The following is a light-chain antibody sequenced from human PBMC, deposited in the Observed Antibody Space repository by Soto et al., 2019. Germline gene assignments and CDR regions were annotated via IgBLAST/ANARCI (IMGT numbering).Light chain of an antibody. CDR3: QQYGSSPRT. CDR1: QSVSSSY. CDR2: GAS. J-gene: IGKJ1*01. Sequence: EILLTQSPVTLSFSRGERSTLSCMASQSVSSSYLAWYQQKPGQAPRLLIYGASSRATGIPDRFSGSGSGTDFTLTISRLEPEDFAVYYCQQYGSSPRTFGQGTKVDIK. V-gene: IGKV3-20*01.